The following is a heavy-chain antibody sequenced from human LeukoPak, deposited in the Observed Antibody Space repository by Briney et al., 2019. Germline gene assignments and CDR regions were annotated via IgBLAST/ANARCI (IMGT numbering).Heavy chain of an antibody. J-gene: IGHJ3*01. V-gene: IGHV3-74*01. Sequence: GGSLRLSWAASGFTFSSYWMHWVRQGPAYWLVWVSRINSDGSSTSYADSVKGRFTISRDNAKNTLYMQMNSLRAEDTAVYYCARDNNRGALDFWGQGTMVTVSS. CDR2: INSDGSST. CDR1: GFTFSSYW. D-gene: IGHD2/OR15-2a*01. CDR3: ARDNNRGALDF.